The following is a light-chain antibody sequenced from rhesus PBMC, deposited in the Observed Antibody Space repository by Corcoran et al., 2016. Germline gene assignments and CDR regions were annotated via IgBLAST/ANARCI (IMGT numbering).Light chain of an antibody. J-gene: IGKJ3*01. V-gene: IGKV1-37*01. CDR2: YES. Sequence: DIQMTQSPSSLSASVGDRVTITCRAGQGISSYLAWYQQKPGKAPKPLIYYESNLESGVPSRFSGSGSGTEVTLTISSLQPEDFATYYCQQYNSDPFTFGPGTKLDIK. CDR1: QGISSY. CDR3: QQYNSDPFT.